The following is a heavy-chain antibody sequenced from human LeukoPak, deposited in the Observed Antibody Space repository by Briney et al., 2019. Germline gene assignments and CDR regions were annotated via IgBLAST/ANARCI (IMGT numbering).Heavy chain of an antibody. D-gene: IGHD3-22*01. CDR3: ARVRHYYDSSGYSYYFDY. J-gene: IGHJ4*02. CDR2: IKQDGSEK. Sequence: GGSLRLSCAASGFTFTSYWMTWVRQAPGKGLEWVAHIKQDGSEKYYVDSAKGRFTISRDNAKNSLYLQMNSLRAEDTAVYYCARVRHYYDSSGYSYYFDYWGQGTLVTVSS. V-gene: IGHV3-7*01. CDR1: GFTFTSYW.